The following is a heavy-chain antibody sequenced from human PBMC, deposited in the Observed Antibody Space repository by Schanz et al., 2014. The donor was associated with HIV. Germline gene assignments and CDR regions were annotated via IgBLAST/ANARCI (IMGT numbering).Heavy chain of an antibody. J-gene: IGHJ3*01. V-gene: IGHV3-9*01. CDR3: RVFMFTYDV. D-gene: IGHD3-16*01. Sequence: EVQLVESGGGLVQPGRSLRLSCAGSGFTFGNYAMHWVRQAPGKGLEWVSGISWSSGNIGYADSVKGRFTASRDSSKNTLFLQMNSLRVEDTATYYCRVFMFTYDVWGQGTMVTVSS. CDR1: GFTFGNYA. CDR2: ISWSSGNI.